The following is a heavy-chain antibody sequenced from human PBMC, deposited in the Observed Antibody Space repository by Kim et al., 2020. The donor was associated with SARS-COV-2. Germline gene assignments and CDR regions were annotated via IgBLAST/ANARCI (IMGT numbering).Heavy chain of an antibody. CDR2: ISAYNGNT. CDR3: AREASPIAAAGTGGGYYYYYGMDV. J-gene: IGHJ6*02. CDR1: GYTFTSYG. V-gene: IGHV1-18*01. D-gene: IGHD6-13*01. Sequence: ASVKVSCKASGYTFTSYGISWVRQAPGQGLEWMGWISAYNGNTNYAQKLQGRVTMTTDTSTSTAYMELRGLRSDDTAVYYCAREASPIAAAGTGGGYYYYYGMDVWGQGTTVTVSS.